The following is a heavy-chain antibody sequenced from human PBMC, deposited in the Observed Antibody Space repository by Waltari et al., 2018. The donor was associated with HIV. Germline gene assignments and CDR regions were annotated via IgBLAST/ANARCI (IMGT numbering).Heavy chain of an antibody. CDR1: GFNFRNYN. V-gene: IGHV3-21*01. CDR3: ATDLLDF. J-gene: IGHJ4*02. CDR2: ISSTSSHI. Sequence: DVQLVESGGGLVKPGGSLILSCTASGFNFRNYNMNWVRQAPGKGLEWVSSISSTSSHIFYANSVRGRFTISRDNSKNSLYLQMKSLTADDTAVYYCATDLLDFWGQGTLVIVSS.